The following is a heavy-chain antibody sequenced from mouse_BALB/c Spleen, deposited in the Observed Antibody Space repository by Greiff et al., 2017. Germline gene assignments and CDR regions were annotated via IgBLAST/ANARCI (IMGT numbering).Heavy chain of an antibody. Sequence: QVQLQQSGAELVRPGTSVKVSCKASGYAFTNYLIAWVKQRPGQGLEWIGVINPGSGGTNYNEKFKGKATLTADKSSSTAYMQLSSLTSDDSAVYFCARAENYYGSSSWFAYWGQGTLVTVSA. CDR1: GYAFTNYL. CDR2: INPGSGGT. J-gene: IGHJ3*01. CDR3: ARAENYYGSSSWFAY. D-gene: IGHD1-1*01. V-gene: IGHV1-54*01.